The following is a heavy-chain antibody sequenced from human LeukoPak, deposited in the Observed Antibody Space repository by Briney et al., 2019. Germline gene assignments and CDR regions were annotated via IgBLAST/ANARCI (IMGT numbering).Heavy chain of an antibody. V-gene: IGHV4-61*01. J-gene: IGHJ4*02. Sequence: PSETLSLTCTVSGGSVSSGSYYWSWIRQPPGKGLEWIGYIYYSGSTNYNPSLKRRVTISVDTSKNQFSLKLSSVTAADTAVYYCAREETVTGYFDYWGQGTLVTVSS. D-gene: IGHD4-17*01. CDR2: IYYSGST. CDR1: GGSVSSGSYY. CDR3: AREETVTGYFDY.